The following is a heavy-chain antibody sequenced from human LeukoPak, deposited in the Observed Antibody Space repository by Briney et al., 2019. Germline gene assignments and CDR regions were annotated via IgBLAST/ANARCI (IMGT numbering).Heavy chain of an antibody. Sequence: PSETLSLTCTVSGGSISSYYWSWIRQPPGKGLEWIGYIYYSGSNNYNPSLKSRVTISVDTSKNQFSLKLSSVTAADTAVYYCARDSSYDFWSGYQNFGMDVWGQGTTVTVSS. CDR2: IYYSGSN. J-gene: IGHJ6*02. D-gene: IGHD3-3*01. CDR1: GGSISSYY. CDR3: ARDSSYDFWSGYQNFGMDV. V-gene: IGHV4-59*01.